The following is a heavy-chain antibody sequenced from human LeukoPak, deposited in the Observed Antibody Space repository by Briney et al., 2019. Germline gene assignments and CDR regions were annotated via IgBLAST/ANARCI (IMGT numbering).Heavy chain of an antibody. Sequence: SQTLSLTCAISGDSVSSNSAAWNWIRQSPSRGLEWLGRTYYRSMWYNDYALSLESRITINPDTSKNQFSLQLKSVTPEDTAVYYCAGDREDSGWYFGWFDPWGQGTLVTVSS. CDR3: AGDREDSGWYFGWFDP. CDR1: GDSVSSNSAA. J-gene: IGHJ5*02. CDR2: TYYRSMWYN. D-gene: IGHD6-19*01. V-gene: IGHV6-1*01.